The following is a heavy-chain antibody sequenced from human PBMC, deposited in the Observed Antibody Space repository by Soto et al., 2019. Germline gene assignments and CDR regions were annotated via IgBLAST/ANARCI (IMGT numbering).Heavy chain of an antibody. CDR3: AKLTYPSDSTGYYYERVSGWIDS. D-gene: IGHD3-22*01. V-gene: IGHV3-23*01. CDR2: ISASGGTA. CDR1: GFMFSSYA. J-gene: IGHJ5*01. Sequence: GGSLRLSCAAAGFMFSSYAMSWVRQAPGKGLEWVSSISASGGTANLADSVEGRCTISRDNSKSTLYLQMNSLRAEDTAVYYCAKLTYPSDSTGYYYERVSGWIDSWGQGTLVTVSS.